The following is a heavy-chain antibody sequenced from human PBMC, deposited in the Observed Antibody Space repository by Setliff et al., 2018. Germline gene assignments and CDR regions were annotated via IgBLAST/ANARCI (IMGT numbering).Heavy chain of an antibody. J-gene: IGHJ3*01. Sequence: ASVKVSCKTSGYAFTDNYIHWVRRAPGQGLEWMGWINPKTGGTNLAQKFQGWVSMTRDTSITTAYMELSRLTSDDMAVYFCARSDHLVVDGFDVWGQGTMVTVS. CDR3: ARSDHLVVDGFDV. CDR1: GYAFTDNY. CDR2: INPKTGGT. D-gene: IGHD3-16*01. V-gene: IGHV1-2*04.